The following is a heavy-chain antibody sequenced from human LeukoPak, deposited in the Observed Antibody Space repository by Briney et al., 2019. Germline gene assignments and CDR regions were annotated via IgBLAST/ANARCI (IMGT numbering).Heavy chain of an antibody. D-gene: IGHD5-18*01. V-gene: IGHV1-18*01. Sequence: ASVKVSCKASGYTFTSYGISWVRQAPGQGLEWMGWISAYNGNTNYAQKFQGRVTMTRDTSISTAYMELSRLRSDDTAVYYCARAIQLWYFDYWGQGTLVTVSS. J-gene: IGHJ4*02. CDR2: ISAYNGNT. CDR3: ARAIQLWYFDY. CDR1: GYTFTSYG.